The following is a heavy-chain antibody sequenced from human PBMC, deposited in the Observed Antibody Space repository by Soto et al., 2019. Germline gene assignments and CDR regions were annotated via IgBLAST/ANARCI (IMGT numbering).Heavy chain of an antibody. Sequence: QVQLVQSGAEVKKPGSSVKVSCKASGGTFSSYAISWVRQAPGQGLEWMGGIIPIFGKANYAQKFQGRVTITADKSTRTAYMELSSLRSEDTAVYCCARGRSCSRTRCYTGDDYGMDVWGQGTTVTVSS. J-gene: IGHJ6*01. CDR3: ARGRSCSRTRCYTGDDYGMDV. V-gene: IGHV1-69*06. CDR2: IIPIFGKA. CDR1: GGTFSSYA. D-gene: IGHD2-2*02.